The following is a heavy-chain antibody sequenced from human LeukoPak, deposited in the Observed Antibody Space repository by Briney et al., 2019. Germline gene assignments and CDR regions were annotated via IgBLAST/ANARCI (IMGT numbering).Heavy chain of an antibody. CDR2: ISGSGGST. V-gene: IGHV3-23*01. CDR3: AKFSESAAHGGDAFDI. J-gene: IGHJ3*02. Sequence: GGSLRLSCAASGFTFSSYAMSWVRQAPGKGLEWVSAISGSGGSTYYADSMKGRFTISRDNSKNTLYLQMNSLRAEDTAVYYCAKFSESAAHGGDAFDIWGQGTMVTVSS. D-gene: IGHD6-13*01. CDR1: GFTFSSYA.